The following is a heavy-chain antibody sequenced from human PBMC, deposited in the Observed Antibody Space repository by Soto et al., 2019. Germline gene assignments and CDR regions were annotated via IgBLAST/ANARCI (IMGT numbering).Heavy chain of an antibody. J-gene: IGHJ1*01. CDR1: GGTFSSYT. V-gene: IGHV1-69*02. Sequence: SVKVSCKASGGTFSSYTISWVRQAPGQGLEWMGRIIPILGIANYAQKFQGRVTITADKSTSTAYMELSSLRSEDTAVYYCARRSHYCSSTSCYEYFQHWGQGTLVTVSS. D-gene: IGHD2-2*01. CDR2: IIPILGIA. CDR3: ARRSHYCSSTSCYEYFQH.